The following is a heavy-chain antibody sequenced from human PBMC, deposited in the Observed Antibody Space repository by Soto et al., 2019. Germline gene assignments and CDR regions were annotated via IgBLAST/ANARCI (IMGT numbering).Heavy chain of an antibody. CDR2: ISGYDGNT. J-gene: IGHJ5*02. Sequence: QVQLVQSGAEVKKPGASVKVSCKASGYTFTSYGISWVRQAPGEGLEWVGWISGYDGNTDYAHKFRGRVTMTTDTCTNTAYMDLRSLRSEDTAVYYCARHNSQWPNWFDPWGQGTPVTVSS. CDR1: GYTFTSYG. CDR3: ARHNSQWPNWFDP. D-gene: IGHD1-1*01. V-gene: IGHV1-18*01.